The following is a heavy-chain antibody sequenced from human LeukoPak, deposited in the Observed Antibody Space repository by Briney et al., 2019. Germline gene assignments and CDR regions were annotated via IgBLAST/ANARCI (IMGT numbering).Heavy chain of an antibody. V-gene: IGHV3-7*01. J-gene: IGHJ4*02. D-gene: IGHD5-18*01. CDR1: GFTFSSYW. Sequence: GGSLRPSCAASGFTFSSYWMSWVRQAPGKGLEWVANIKQDGSEKYYVDSVKGRFTISRDNAKNSLYLQMNSLRAEDTAVYYCARDLPIDTAMVESNGFDYWGQGTLVTVSS. CDR2: IKQDGSEK. CDR3: ARDLPIDTAMVESNGFDY.